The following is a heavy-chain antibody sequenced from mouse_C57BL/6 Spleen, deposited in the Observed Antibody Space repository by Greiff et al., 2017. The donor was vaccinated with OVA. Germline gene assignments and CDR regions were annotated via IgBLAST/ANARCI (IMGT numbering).Heavy chain of an antibody. D-gene: IGHD3-2*02. Sequence: QVQLKQSGAELVKPGASVKISCKASGYAFSSYWMNWVKQRPGKGLEWIGQIYPGDGDTNYNGKFKGKATLTADKYSRTVYVQLSSLTSEDSAAYFWARWSQATREDYAMDYWGQGTSVTVSS. V-gene: IGHV1-80*01. CDR1: GYAFSSYW. CDR3: ARWSQATREDYAMDY. J-gene: IGHJ4*01. CDR2: IYPGDGDT.